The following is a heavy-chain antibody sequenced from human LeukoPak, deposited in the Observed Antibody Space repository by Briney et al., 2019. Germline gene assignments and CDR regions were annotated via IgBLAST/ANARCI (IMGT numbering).Heavy chain of an antibody. CDR1: GGSISSYY. CDR2: IYTSGST. D-gene: IGHD6-13*01. V-gene: IGHV4-4*07. J-gene: IGHJ4*02. CDR3: ARDERIAAAGYYFDY. Sequence: SETLSLTCTVPGGSISSYYWSWIRQPAGKGLEWIGRIYTSGSTNYNPSLKSRVTMSVDTSKNQFSLKLSSVTAADTAVYYCARDERIAAAGYYFDYWGQGTLVTVSS.